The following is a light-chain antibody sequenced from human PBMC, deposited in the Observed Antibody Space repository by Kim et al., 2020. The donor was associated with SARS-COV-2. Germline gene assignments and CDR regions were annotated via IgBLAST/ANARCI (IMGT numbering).Light chain of an antibody. V-gene: IGKV3-20*01. CDR3: QQYGSSSLT. J-gene: IGKJ4*01. Sequence: SPGKRATPSCRASQTVISNYLAWYQQTPGQAPRLVIYGASSRATGIPDRFSGSGSRTDFTLPISRLEPEDFAVYYCQQYGSSSLTFGGGTKVDIK. CDR2: GAS. CDR1: QTVISNY.